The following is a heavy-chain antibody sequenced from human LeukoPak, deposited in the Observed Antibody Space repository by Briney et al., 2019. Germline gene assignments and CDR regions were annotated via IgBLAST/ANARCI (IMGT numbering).Heavy chain of an antibody. J-gene: IGHJ6*03. CDR2: IYYSGST. CDR1: GGSISSSSYY. V-gene: IGHV4-39*01. Sequence: PSETLSLTCTVSGGSISSSSYYWGWIRQPPGKGLEWIGSIYYSGSTYYNPSLKSRVTISVDTSKNQFSLKLSSVTAADTAVYYCARHVLRFLEWIYYMDVWGKGTTVTVSS. CDR3: ARHVLRFLEWIYYMDV. D-gene: IGHD3-3*01.